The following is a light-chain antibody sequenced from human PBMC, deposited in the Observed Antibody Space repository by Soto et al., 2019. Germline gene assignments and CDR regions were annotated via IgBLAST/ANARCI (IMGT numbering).Light chain of an antibody. CDR1: QSVSSN. Sequence: EIALTQSPVTLSLSPGERATLSCRASQSVSSNLAWYQQKPGQTPRLLIYGTSTRATGIPARFSGSGSGTEFTLTISSLQSEDFAVYYCQQYNNWPPYTFGQGTKVDIK. CDR2: GTS. CDR3: QQYNNWPPYT. V-gene: IGKV3-15*01. J-gene: IGKJ2*01.